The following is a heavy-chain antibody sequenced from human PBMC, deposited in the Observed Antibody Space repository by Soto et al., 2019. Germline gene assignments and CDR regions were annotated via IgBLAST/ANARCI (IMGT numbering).Heavy chain of an antibody. CDR2: MSYDGSNK. V-gene: IGHV3-30-3*01. J-gene: IGHJ4*02. CDR1: GFTFRSYA. Sequence: QVQLVESGGGVVQPGRSLRLSCAASGFTFRSYAMHWVRQAPGKGLEGVAVMSYDGSNKYYADSVKGRFPITRDNSKNTLYLQMNSLRAEDTAVYYCARGRREHWRGPVNYWGQGTLVTVSS. CDR3: ARGRREHWRGPVNY. D-gene: IGHD3-10*01.